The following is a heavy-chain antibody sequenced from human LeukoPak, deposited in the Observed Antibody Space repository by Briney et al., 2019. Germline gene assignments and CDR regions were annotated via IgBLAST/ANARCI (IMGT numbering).Heavy chain of an antibody. CDR3: ARTHNYYDSSGQSSGKYSDY. V-gene: IGHV3-11*04. Sequence: GGSLRLSCAASGFTFSDYYMSWVRQAPGKGLEWVSYISSSGSTIYYADSVKGRFTISRDNAKNSLYLQMNSLRAEDTAVYYCARTHNYYDSSGQSSGKYSDYWGQGTLVTVSS. CDR2: ISSSGSTI. CDR1: GFTFSDYY. J-gene: IGHJ4*02. D-gene: IGHD3-22*01.